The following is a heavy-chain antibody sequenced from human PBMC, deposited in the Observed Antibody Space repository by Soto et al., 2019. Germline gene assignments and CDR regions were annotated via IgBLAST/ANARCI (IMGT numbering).Heavy chain of an antibody. V-gene: IGHV3-33*01. Sequence: QVQLVESGGDVVQPGRSLRLSCAASGFTFSSYGMHWVRQAPGKGLEWVAVIWHDGRKKYYADFGQGRFTISRDNSKNTLYLQMNRLRAEDTAVYYCASRSPALDYWGQGTLVTVSA. J-gene: IGHJ4*02. CDR3: ASRSPALDY. CDR1: GFTFSSYG. D-gene: IGHD2-2*01. CDR2: IWHDGRKK.